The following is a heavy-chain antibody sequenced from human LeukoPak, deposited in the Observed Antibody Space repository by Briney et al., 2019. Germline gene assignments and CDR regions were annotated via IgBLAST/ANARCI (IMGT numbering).Heavy chain of an antibody. CDR3: VRNRGTVELYYFDY. V-gene: IGHV3-21*04. Sequence: GGSLRLSCAASGFTFSSYSMNWVRQAPGKGLEWVSSISSSSSYIYYADSVKGRFTISRDNAKNSLYLQMNNLRAEDTALYHCVRNRGTVELYYFDYWGRGSLVTVSS. CDR1: GFTFSSYS. J-gene: IGHJ4*02. D-gene: IGHD3-16*01. CDR2: ISSSSSYI.